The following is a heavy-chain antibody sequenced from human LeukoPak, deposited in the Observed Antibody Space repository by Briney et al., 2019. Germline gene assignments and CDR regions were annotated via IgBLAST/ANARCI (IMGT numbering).Heavy chain of an antibody. CDR2: IYSGGST. CDR3: AKDPEAAAGLEYFST. CDR1: GFTVSSNY. V-gene: IGHV3-53*01. D-gene: IGHD6-13*01. J-gene: IGHJ1*01. Sequence: GGSLRLSCAASGFTVSSNYMSWVRQAPGKGLEWVSVIYSGGSTYYADSVKGRFTISRDNSKNTLYLQMNSLRAEDTAVYYCAKDPEAAAGLEYFSTGARAPWSPSPQ.